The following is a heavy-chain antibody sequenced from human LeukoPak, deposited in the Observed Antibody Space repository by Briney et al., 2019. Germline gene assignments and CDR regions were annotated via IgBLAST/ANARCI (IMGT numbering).Heavy chain of an antibody. D-gene: IGHD3-22*01. CDR2: IWYDGSNK. CDR1: GFTFSSYG. V-gene: IGHV3-33*01. CDR3: ARDLDDSSGYYYVGYYYYGMDV. J-gene: IGHJ6*02. Sequence: GGSQRLSCAASGFTFSSYGMHWVRQAPGKGLEWVAVIWYDGSNKYYADSVKGRFTISRDNSKNTLYLQMNSPRAEDTAVYYCARDLDDSSGYYYVGYYYYGMDVWGQGTTVTVSS.